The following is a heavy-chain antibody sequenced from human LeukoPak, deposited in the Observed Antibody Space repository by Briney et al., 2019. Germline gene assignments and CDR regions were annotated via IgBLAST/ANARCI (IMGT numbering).Heavy chain of an antibody. D-gene: IGHD3-3*01. V-gene: IGHV1-69*13. CDR2: IIPIFGTA. CDR1: GGTFSSYA. Sequence: SVKVSCKASGGTFSSYAISWVRQAPGQGLEWMGGIIPIFGTANDAQKFQGRVTITADESTSTANMELSSLRSEDTAVYYCARGPFGVVIIPNCSAPGGQGTLVTVSS. J-gene: IGHJ5*02. CDR3: ARGPFGVVIIPNCSAP.